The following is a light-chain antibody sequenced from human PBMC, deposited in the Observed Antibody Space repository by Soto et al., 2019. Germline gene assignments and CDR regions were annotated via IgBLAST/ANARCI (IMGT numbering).Light chain of an antibody. Sequence: EIVLTHSPATLSLSPGEIATLSCRASQSVSNSLAWYQQRPGQAPRLLIYDASNRATGIPARFSGSGSGTGFTLTISRLEPEDFALYYCQQYGNSPLTFGGGTKVDIK. CDR1: QSVSNS. V-gene: IGKV3-11*01. CDR2: DAS. J-gene: IGKJ4*01. CDR3: QQYGNSPLT.